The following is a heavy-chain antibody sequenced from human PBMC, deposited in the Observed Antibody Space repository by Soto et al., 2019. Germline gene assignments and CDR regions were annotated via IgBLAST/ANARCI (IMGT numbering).Heavy chain of an antibody. CDR2: ISSSSSTI. V-gene: IGHV3-48*01. CDR3: ARYGDSSGWYMNYYYGMDV. D-gene: IGHD6-19*01. J-gene: IGHJ6*02. Sequence: PGGSLRLSCAESGFTFSSYSMNWVRQAPGKGLEWVSYISSSSSTIYYADSVKGRFTISRDNAKNSLYLQMNSLRAEDTAVYYCARYGDSSGWYMNYYYGMDVWGQGTRVTVSS. CDR1: GFTFSSYS.